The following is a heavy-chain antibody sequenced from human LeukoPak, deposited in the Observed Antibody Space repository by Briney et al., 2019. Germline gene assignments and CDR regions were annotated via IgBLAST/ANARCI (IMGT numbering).Heavy chain of an antibody. J-gene: IGHJ4*02. D-gene: IGHD2-2*01. CDR3: ARDFRCSSTSCYYSDY. V-gene: IGHV3-21*01. Sequence: GGSLRLSCAASGFTFSSYSMNWVRQAPGKGLEWVSSINSSSSYIYYADSVKGRFTISRDNAKNSLYLQMNSLRAEDTAVYYCARDFRCSSTSCYYSDYWGQGTLVTVSS. CDR1: GFTFSSYS. CDR2: INSSSSYI.